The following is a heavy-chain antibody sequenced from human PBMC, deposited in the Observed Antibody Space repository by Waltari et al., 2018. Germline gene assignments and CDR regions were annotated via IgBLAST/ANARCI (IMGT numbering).Heavy chain of an antibody. J-gene: IGHJ4*02. D-gene: IGHD3-3*01. CDR1: GGSISSYY. V-gene: IGHV4-4*07. Sequence: QVQLQESGPGLVKPSETLSLTCTVSGGSISSYYWSWIRPPAGKGLEWIGRIYTSGSTNYNPSLKSRVTMSVDTSKNQFSLKLSSVTAADTAVYYCAREGAQFWSGYPWFDYWGQGTLVTVSS. CDR3: AREGAQFWSGYPWFDY. CDR2: IYTSGST.